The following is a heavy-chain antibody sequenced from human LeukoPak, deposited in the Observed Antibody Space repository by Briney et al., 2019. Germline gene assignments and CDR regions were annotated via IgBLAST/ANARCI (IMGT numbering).Heavy chain of an antibody. J-gene: IGHJ5*02. CDR3: ARENRDYYDSSGYYFGNCWFDP. V-gene: IGHV4-39*07. CDR1: GGSISSSSYY. CDR2: IYYSGST. D-gene: IGHD3-22*01. Sequence: SETLSLTCTASGGSISSSSYYWGWIRQPPGKGLEWIGSIYYSGSTYYNPSLKSRVTISVDTSKNQFSLKLSSVTAADTAVYYCARENRDYYDSSGYYFGNCWFDPWGQGTLVTVSS.